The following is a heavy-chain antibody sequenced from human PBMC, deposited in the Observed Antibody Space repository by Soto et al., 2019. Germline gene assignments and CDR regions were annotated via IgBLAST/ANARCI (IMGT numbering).Heavy chain of an antibody. Sequence: PGGSLRLSCAASGFTFNNYWMHWVRQVPGKGLVWVSRISGDATTTRYADFARGRFTISRDNAKKTVYLQMNSLRVEETAVYYCARRDXXXGYSDFWGQGILVTVSS. CDR2: ISGDATTT. J-gene: IGHJ4*02. CDR1: GFTFNNYW. V-gene: IGHV3-74*01. CDR3: ARRDXXXGYSDF.